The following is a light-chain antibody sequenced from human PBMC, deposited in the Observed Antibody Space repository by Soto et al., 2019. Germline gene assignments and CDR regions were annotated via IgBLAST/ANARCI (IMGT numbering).Light chain of an antibody. CDR3: QHREDWPLT. J-gene: IGKJ4*01. V-gene: IGKV3-11*01. CDR2: DAS. CDR1: QSVSTY. Sequence: EIVLTQSPDTLSLSPGERATLSCRGSQSVSTYLAWYQQKPGQAPRLLIYDASNRATGIPARFSGGGSGTDFTLTISSLEPEDFAVYYCQHREDWPLTFGGGTKVEIK.